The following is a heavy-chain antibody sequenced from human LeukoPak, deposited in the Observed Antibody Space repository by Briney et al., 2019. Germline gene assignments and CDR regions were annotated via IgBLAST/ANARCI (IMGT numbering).Heavy chain of an antibody. J-gene: IGHJ4*02. V-gene: IGHV4-59*12. CDR3: ARMDDFWSGYYLLDQ. D-gene: IGHD3-3*01. CDR2: IYYTGRT. Sequence: SETLSLTCNVSGVSISSYYRNWIRQPPGKGLEWVGYIYYTGRTHYSPSLRTGVTISPDTSKNQFSLELRSVNAADTAVYYCARMDDFWSGYYLLDQWGQGTLVSVSS. CDR1: GVSISSYY.